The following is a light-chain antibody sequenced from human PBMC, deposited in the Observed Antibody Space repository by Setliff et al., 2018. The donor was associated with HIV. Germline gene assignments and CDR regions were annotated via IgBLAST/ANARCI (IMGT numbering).Light chain of an antibody. CDR1: SSDVGGYKY. Sequence: QSVLTQPASVSGSPGQSITISCTGTSSDVGGYKYVYWYQQHSGKAPKLMIYEVSNRPSGISNRFSGSKSGNTASLTISGLQAEDEADYYCSSYRSGNTLVFGTGTKVTVL. V-gene: IGLV2-14*01. CDR2: EVS. J-gene: IGLJ1*01. CDR3: SSYRSGNTLV.